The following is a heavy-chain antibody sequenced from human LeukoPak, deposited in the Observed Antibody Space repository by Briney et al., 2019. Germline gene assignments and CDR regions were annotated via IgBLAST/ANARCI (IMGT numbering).Heavy chain of an antibody. Sequence: PGGFLRLSCAASGFTVSSNYMSWVRQAPGKGLEWVANIKQDGSEKYYVDSVKGRFTISRDNAKNSLYLQMNSLRAEDTAVYYCARDSGNYLDAFDIWGQGTMVTVSS. V-gene: IGHV3-7*01. D-gene: IGHD1-7*01. CDR1: GFTVSSNY. J-gene: IGHJ3*02. CDR3: ARDSGNYLDAFDI. CDR2: IKQDGSEK.